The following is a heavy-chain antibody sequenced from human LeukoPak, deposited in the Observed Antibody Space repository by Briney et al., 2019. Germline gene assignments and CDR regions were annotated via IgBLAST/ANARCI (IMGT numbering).Heavy chain of an antibody. J-gene: IGHJ4*02. D-gene: IGHD3-22*01. CDR3: AKDLWYDSSGYYYLDY. V-gene: IGHV3-23*01. CDR2: ISGSDGST. CDR1: GFTFSSYA. Sequence: GGSLRLSCAASGFTFSSYAMSWVRQAPGKGLEWVSAISGSDGSTYYADSVKGRFTISRDNSKNTLYLQMNSLRAEDTAVYYCAKDLWYDSSGYYYLDYWGQGTLVTVSS.